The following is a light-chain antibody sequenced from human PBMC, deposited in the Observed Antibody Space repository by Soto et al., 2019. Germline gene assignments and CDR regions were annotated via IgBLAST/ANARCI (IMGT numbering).Light chain of an antibody. V-gene: IGKV1-8*01. Sequence: TQSPGTLSLSPGERATLSCRASQSVSSSYLAWYQQKPGKAPKLLIYAASTLQSGVPSRFSGSGSGTDFTLTISCLQSEDFATYYCQQYYSYPLTFGPGTKVDIK. CDR3: QQYYSYPLT. CDR1: QSVSSSY. CDR2: AAS. J-gene: IGKJ3*01.